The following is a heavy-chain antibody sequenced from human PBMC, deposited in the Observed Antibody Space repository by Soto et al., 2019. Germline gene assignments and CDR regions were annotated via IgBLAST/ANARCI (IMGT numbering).Heavy chain of an antibody. V-gene: IGHV1-3*01. Sequence: ASVKVSCKASGYTFTSYAMHWVRQAPGQRLEWMGWINAGNGNTKYSQKFQGQVTISADKSISTAYLQWSSLKASDTAMYYCARRGSYSPSDAFDIWGQGTMVTVSS. CDR1: GYTFTSYA. J-gene: IGHJ3*02. CDR3: ARRGSYSPSDAFDI. CDR2: INAGNGNT. D-gene: IGHD1-26*01.